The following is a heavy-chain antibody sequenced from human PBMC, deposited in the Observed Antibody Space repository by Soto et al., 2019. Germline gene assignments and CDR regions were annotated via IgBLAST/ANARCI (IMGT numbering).Heavy chain of an antibody. J-gene: IGHJ3*02. V-gene: IGHV4-34*01. D-gene: IGHD1-1*01. CDR3: ARDRSDDLNSFDALDI. CDR2: INHSGST. CDR1: GRSFSGYY. Sequence: PSETLSLTCAVYGRSFSGYYWSWIRQPPGKGLEWIGEINHSGSTNYNPSLKSRVTISVDMSKNQFSLTLDSVTAADTAVYYCARDRSDDLNSFDALDIWGQGTMVTVSS.